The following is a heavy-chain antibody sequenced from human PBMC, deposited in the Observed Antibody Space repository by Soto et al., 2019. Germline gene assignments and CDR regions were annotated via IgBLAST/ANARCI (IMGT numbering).Heavy chain of an antibody. CDR3: ARVSGPQLLWYGEPLQGYFDY. D-gene: IGHD3-10*01. V-gene: IGHV3-30-3*01. CDR2: ISYDGSNK. Sequence: QVQLVESGGGVVQPGRSLRLSCAASGFTFSSYAMHWVRQAPGKGLEWVAVISYDGSNKYYADSVKGRFTISRDNSKNTLYLQMNSLRAEDTAVYYCARVSGPQLLWYGEPLQGYFDYWGQGTLVTVSS. J-gene: IGHJ4*02. CDR1: GFTFSSYA.